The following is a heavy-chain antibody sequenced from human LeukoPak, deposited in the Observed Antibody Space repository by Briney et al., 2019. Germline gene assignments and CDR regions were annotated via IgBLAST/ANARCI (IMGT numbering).Heavy chain of an antibody. CDR2: ISSSGSTI. Sequence: GSLRLSCAASGFTFSSYEMNWVRQAPGKGLEWVSYISSSGSTIYYADSVKGRFTISRDNAKNSLYLQMNSLRAEDMALYYCAKDFHGYSSGWFTRWGQGTLVTVSS. CDR3: AKDFHGYSSGWFTR. CDR1: GFTFSSYE. J-gene: IGHJ4*02. V-gene: IGHV3-48*03. D-gene: IGHD6-19*01.